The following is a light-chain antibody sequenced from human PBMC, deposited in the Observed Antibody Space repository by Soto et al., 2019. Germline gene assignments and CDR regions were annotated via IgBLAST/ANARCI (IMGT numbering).Light chain of an antibody. CDR2: GAS. CDR1: QSFVNMY. J-gene: IGKJ5*01. CDR3: QQHNSFSIT. Sequence: IVLTQSPGTLSLSPGERATLSCRASQSFVNMYLAWYQQKPGQAPRLLMYGASRRPTGIPDRFSGSGSGTDFTLTISSLQADDFATYYCQQHNSFSITFGQGTRLEIK. V-gene: IGKV3-20*01.